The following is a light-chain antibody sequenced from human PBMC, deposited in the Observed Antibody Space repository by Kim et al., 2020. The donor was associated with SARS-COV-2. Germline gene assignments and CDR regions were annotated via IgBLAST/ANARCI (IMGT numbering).Light chain of an antibody. CDR2: KAS. J-gene: IGKJ2*01. Sequence: LSASVVDRVTITCRASQSISSWLAWYQQKPGKAPKVLISKASTLESGVSSRFSGSGSGTEFTLTISSLQPDDFATYYCQQYKSWYTFGQGTKLEI. V-gene: IGKV1-5*03. CDR1: QSISSW. CDR3: QQYKSWYT.